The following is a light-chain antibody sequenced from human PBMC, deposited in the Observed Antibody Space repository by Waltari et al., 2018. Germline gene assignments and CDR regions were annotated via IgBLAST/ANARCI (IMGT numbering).Light chain of an antibody. J-gene: IGLJ3*02. CDR3: QSYDTSLSVV. Sequence: QSVLTQPPPVSGAPGQRVTISCTGSGSNIGEGYDVPWYQQLPRAAPKLLIYGSTSRPLGVPARFFGSTSGTSASLAITGLQAEDEADYYCQSYDTSLSVVFGGGTKLTVL. CDR2: GST. CDR1: GSNIGEGYD. V-gene: IGLV1-40*01.